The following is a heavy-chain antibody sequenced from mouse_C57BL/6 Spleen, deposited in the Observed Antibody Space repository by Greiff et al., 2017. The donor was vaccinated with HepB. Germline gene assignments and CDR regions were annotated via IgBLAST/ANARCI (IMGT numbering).Heavy chain of an antibody. J-gene: IGHJ3*01. CDR2: IDPSDSET. D-gene: IGHD3-3*01. Sequence: QVQLQQPGAELVRPGSSVKLSCKASGYTFTSYWMHWVKQRPIQGLEWIGNIDPSDSETHYNQKFKDKATVTVDKSSSTAYMQLSSLTSEDSAVYYCARGDDRSAYWGQGTLVTVSA. V-gene: IGHV1-52*01. CDR1: GYTFTSYW. CDR3: ARGDDRSAY.